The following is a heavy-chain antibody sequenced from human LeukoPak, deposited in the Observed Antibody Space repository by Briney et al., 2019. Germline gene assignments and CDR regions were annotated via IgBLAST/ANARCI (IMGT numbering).Heavy chain of an antibody. CDR2: IYYSGST. Sequence: SETLSLTCAVYGGSFSGYYWSWIRQPPGKGLEWIGSIYYSGSTYYNPSLKSRVTISVDTSKNQFSLKLSSVTAADTAVYYCARSYYYGSGSSIKLFDYWGQGTLVTVSS. D-gene: IGHD3-10*01. J-gene: IGHJ4*02. V-gene: IGHV4-34*01. CDR3: ARSYYYGSGSSIKLFDY. CDR1: GGSFSGYY.